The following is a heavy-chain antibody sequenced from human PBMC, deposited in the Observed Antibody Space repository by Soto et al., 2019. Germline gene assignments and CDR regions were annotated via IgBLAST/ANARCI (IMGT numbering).Heavy chain of an antibody. CDR3: AKVPLTPRSYFDY. J-gene: IGHJ4*01. CDR2: ISGSDGTA. V-gene: IGHV3-23*01. CDR1: GFTFSTYP. Sequence: EVQVSESGGGLVQPGGSLRLSCVASGFTFSTYPMTRVSQVPGTGLEWVSGISGSDGTAYYADSVKGRFTISRDNSRIMLYLQTDSLTPEDTAVYDCAKVPLTPRSYFDYWGHGTLVTFSS. D-gene: IGHD3-16*02.